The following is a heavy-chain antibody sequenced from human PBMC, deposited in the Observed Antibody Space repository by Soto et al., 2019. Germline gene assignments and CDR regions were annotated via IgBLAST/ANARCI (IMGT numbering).Heavy chain of an antibody. Sequence: PGGSLRLSCAASGFTFSTYAMSWVRQAPGKGLEWVSAISGTGGSTYYADSVKGRFTISRDNSKNTLYLQMNSLRAEDTDVYYCAKNWDTTSSSSSHWGQGTLVTVSS. CDR3: AKNWDTTSSSSSH. CDR2: ISGTGGST. V-gene: IGHV3-23*01. CDR1: GFTFSTYA. D-gene: IGHD6-6*01. J-gene: IGHJ4*02.